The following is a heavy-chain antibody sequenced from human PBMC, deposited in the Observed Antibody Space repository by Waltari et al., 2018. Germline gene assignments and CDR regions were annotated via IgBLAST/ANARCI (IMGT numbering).Heavy chain of an antibody. CDR2: ISRDGGAT. V-gene: IGHV3-23*01. Sequence: EVQLLESGETLLQPGGSLRLSCTASGFSFSNYGLTWFRQAPGKGLEWVSAISRDGGATFYGGAVRGRSTISRDNSKNTVYLEINSLRVDDTAKYYCARWSVSGSYYDSWGQGILVAVSS. J-gene: IGHJ4*02. D-gene: IGHD3-10*01. CDR3: ARWSVSGSYYDS. CDR1: GFSFSNYG.